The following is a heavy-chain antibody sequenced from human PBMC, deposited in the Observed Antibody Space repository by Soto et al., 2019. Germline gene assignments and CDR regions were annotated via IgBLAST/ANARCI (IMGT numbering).Heavy chain of an antibody. Sequence: PGGSLRLSCVASGFTFNNAWMTWVRQAPGKGLEWVGRIKSKAAGGTADYAAPVKGRFAISRDDSKDTLYLQMNSLNTEDTAVYYCSYCSGTSCYADYYYYMDVWGKGTTVTVSS. CDR2: IKSKAAGGTA. CDR1: GFTFNNAW. V-gene: IGHV3-15*01. CDR3: SYCSGTSCYADYYYYMDV. J-gene: IGHJ6*03. D-gene: IGHD2-2*01.